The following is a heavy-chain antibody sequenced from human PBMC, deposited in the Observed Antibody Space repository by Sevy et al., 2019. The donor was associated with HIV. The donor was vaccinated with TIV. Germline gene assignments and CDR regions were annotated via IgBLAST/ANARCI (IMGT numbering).Heavy chain of an antibody. Sequence: GGSLRLSCAASEFIFDDYAMHWVRQVPGRGLQWVSRISWNSGAIDYADSVKGRFTMSRDNAKNSLYLQMNNLRLEDTALYYCAKDRGYSYSSIDFWGQGTLVTVSS. CDR2: ISWNSGAI. CDR3: AKDRGYSYSSIDF. V-gene: IGHV3-9*01. D-gene: IGHD5-18*01. J-gene: IGHJ4*02. CDR1: EFIFDDYA.